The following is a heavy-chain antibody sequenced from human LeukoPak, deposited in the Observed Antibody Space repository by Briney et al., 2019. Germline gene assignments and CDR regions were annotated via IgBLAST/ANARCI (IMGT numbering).Heavy chain of an antibody. D-gene: IGHD1-26*01. CDR2: IYSGGST. Sequence: GGSLRLSCAASGFTVSSNYMSWVRQAPGKGLEWVSVIYSGGSTYYADSVKGRFTISRDNSKNTLYLQMNSPRAEDTAVYYCARARDSGSYPDAFDIWGQGTVVTVSS. CDR3: ARARDSGSYPDAFDI. J-gene: IGHJ3*02. CDR1: GFTVSSNY. V-gene: IGHV3-53*01.